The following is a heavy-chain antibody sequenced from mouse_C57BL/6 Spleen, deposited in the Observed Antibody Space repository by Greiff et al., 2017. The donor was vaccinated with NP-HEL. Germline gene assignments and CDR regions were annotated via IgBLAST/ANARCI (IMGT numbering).Heavy chain of an antibody. D-gene: IGHD1-3*01. CDR3: ARCREKLRGNFDY. Sequence: VQLQQSGPELVKPGASVKISCKASGYTFTDYYMNWVKQSHGKSLEWIGDINPNNGGTSYNQKFKGKATLTVDKSSSTAYMELRSLTSEDSAVYYCARCREKLRGNFDYWGQGTTLTVSS. V-gene: IGHV1-26*01. J-gene: IGHJ2*01. CDR1: GYTFTDYY. CDR2: INPNNGGT.